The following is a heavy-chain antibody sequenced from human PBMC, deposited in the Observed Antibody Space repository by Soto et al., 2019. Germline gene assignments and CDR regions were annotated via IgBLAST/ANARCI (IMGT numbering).Heavy chain of an antibody. Sequence: SETLSLTCTVSGGSISSYYWSWIRQPPGKGLEWIGYIYYSGSTNYNPSLKSRVTISVDTSKNQFSLKLSSVTAADTAVYYCARSILKSLQIDYWGQGTLVTVS. CDR2: IYYSGST. CDR3: ARSILKSLQIDY. D-gene: IGHD2-15*01. J-gene: IGHJ4*02. V-gene: IGHV4-59*01. CDR1: GGSISSYY.